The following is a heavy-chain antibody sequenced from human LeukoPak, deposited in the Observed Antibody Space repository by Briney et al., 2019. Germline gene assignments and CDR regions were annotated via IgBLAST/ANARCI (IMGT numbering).Heavy chain of an antibody. Sequence: GGSLRLSCAASGFTFSTYARSWVRQAPGKGLEWVSGISVSGDTTYYIDSVKGRFTVSRDDSKNTLSLQMNSLRAEDTATYYCAKVIMSYCSSASCYSFDYWGQGTLVTVSP. D-gene: IGHD2-2*01. V-gene: IGHV3-23*01. CDR1: GFTFSTYA. CDR2: ISVSGDTT. J-gene: IGHJ4*02. CDR3: AKVIMSYCSSASCYSFDY.